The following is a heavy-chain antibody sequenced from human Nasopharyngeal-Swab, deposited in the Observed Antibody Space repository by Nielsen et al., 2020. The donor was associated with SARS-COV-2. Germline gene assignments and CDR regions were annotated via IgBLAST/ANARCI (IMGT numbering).Heavy chain of an antibody. J-gene: IGHJ4*02. CDR3: ARMRTARRWYGN. CDR1: GGSISSGGYY. CDR2: INHSGST. D-gene: IGHD1-1*01. Sequence: SETLSLTCTVSGGSISSGGYYWSWIRQPPGKGLEWIGEINHSGSTNYNPSLKSRVTISVDTSKNQFSLKLSSVTAADTAVYYCARMRTARRWYGNWGQGTLVTVSS. V-gene: IGHV4-39*07.